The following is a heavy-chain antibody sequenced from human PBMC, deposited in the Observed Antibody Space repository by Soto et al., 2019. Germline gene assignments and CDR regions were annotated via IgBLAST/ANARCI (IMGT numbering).Heavy chain of an antibody. D-gene: IGHD3-10*01. CDR2: ISAYNGNT. CDR3: ASNYLYYYGSGNTNYYGMDV. V-gene: IGHV1-18*01. J-gene: IGHJ6*02. Sequence: QVQLVQSGAEVKKPGASVKVSCKASGYTFTSYGISWVRQAPGQGLAWMGWISAYNGNTNYAQKLQGRVTMTTDTSTSTAYMELRSLRSDDTAGYYCASNYLYYYGSGNTNYYGMDVWGQGTTVTVSS. CDR1: GYTFTSYG.